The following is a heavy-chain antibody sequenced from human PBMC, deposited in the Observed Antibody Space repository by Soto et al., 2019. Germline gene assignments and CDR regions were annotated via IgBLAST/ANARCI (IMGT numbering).Heavy chain of an antibody. J-gene: IGHJ3*02. CDR1: GGTFSSYA. CDR2: IIIAGGGT. V-gene: IGHV1-58*02. Sequence: SVKVSCKASGGTFSSYAISWVRQARGQRLEWLGYIIIAGGGTKYSQNLQGKITITRDMSTNTAYMQLTSLRSEDTAIYYCAAELYSGGRCCSFDIWGQGTMVTVAS. D-gene: IGHD2-15*01. CDR3: AAELYSGGRCCSFDI.